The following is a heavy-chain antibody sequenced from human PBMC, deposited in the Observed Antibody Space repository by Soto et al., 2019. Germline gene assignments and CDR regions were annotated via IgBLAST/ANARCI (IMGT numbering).Heavy chain of an antibody. CDR1: GFTFSSYG. CDR3: AKALIVVVVLDV. J-gene: IGHJ6*02. D-gene: IGHD2-2*01. V-gene: IGHV3-30*18. CDR2: ISYDGSNK. Sequence: LRLSCAASGFTFSSYGMHWVRQAPGKGLEWVAVISYDGSNKYYADSVKGRFTISRDNSKNTLYLQMNSLRAEDTAVYYCAKALIVVVVLDVRGQGTTVTVSS.